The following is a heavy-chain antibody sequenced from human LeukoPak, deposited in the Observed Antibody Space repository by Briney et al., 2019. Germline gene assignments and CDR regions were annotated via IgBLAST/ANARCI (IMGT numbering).Heavy chain of an antibody. D-gene: IGHD4-23*01. J-gene: IGHJ6*02. CDR2: INPNSGGT. CDR3: AREETVVTRSHYYYYGMDV. Sequence: ASVKVSCKASGYTFTGYYMHWVRQAPGQGLEWMGWINPNSGGTNYAQKFQGRVTMTRDTSINTAYMELSRLRSDDTAVYYCAREETVVTRSHYYYYGMDVWGQGTTVTVSS. CDR1: GYTFTGYY. V-gene: IGHV1-2*02.